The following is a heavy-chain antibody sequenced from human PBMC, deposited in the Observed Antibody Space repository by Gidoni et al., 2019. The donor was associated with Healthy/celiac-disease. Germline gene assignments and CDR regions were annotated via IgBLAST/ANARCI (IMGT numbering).Heavy chain of an antibody. D-gene: IGHD3-22*01. CDR1: GFTFSSCA. CDR3: AKVTSLRVVVKYYFDY. CDR2: ISGSGGST. Sequence: EVQLLESGGGLVQPGGSLRLSCAASGFTFSSCARSWGRQAPGKGLELVSAISGSGGSTYYADSVKGRFTISRDNSKNTLYLQMNSLRAEDTAVYYCAKVTSLRVVVKYYFDYWGQGTLVTVSS. J-gene: IGHJ4*02. V-gene: IGHV3-23*01.